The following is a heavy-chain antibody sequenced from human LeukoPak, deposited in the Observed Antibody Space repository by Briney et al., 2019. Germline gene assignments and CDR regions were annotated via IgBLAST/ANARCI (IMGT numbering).Heavy chain of an antibody. Sequence: GGSLRLSCTASGFTFNGYSMNWVRQAPGKGLEWVSSISTSSSYIYYADSVKGRFTISRNNPKNSLYLQMNSLRAEDTAVYYCARNRGDPSYFDYWGQGTLVAVSS. D-gene: IGHD4-17*01. V-gene: IGHV3-21*01. CDR3: ARNRGDPSYFDY. J-gene: IGHJ4*02. CDR2: ISTSSSYI. CDR1: GFTFNGYS.